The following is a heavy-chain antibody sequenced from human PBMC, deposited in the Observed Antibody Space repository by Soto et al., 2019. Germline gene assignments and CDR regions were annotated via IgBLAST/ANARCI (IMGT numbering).Heavy chain of an antibody. Sequence: QVQVVESGGGVVQPGRSLRLSCAASGFTFSSYGMHWVRQAPGKGLEWVAVISYHGNDKYYADSVKGRFTISRDNFKSTLYRQMSSLSAEATAIYFRAKDLLHNPVTTCGSWGQGTLVTVSS. CDR1: GFTFSSYG. J-gene: IGHJ5*02. V-gene: IGHV3-30*18. CDR2: ISYHGNDK. D-gene: IGHD4-17*01. CDR3: AKDLLHNPVTTCGS.